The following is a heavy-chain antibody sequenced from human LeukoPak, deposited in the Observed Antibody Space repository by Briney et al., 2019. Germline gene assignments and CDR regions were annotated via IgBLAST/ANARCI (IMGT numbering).Heavy chain of an antibody. Sequence: GGSLRLSCAASGFTFSSYGMSWVRQAPGKGLEWVSYISSSGSTIYNADSVKSRFTISRDNAKNSLYLQMNSLRAEDTAVYYCAELGITMIGGVWGKGTTVTISS. CDR1: GFTFSSYG. D-gene: IGHD3-10*02. CDR3: AELGITMIGGV. CDR2: ISSSGSTI. J-gene: IGHJ6*04. V-gene: IGHV3-48*04.